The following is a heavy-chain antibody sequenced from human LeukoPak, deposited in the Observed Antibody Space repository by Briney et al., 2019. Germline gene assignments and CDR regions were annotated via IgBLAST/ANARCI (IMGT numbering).Heavy chain of an antibody. CDR1: GFSFTTHA. D-gene: IGHD3-10*01. J-gene: IGHJ6*03. Sequence: GGSLRLSCVASGFSFTTHAMGWVRQAPGKGLEWVSHISGSGGSTKYSGSVKGRFTISRDNSKNTLYLQINSLRAEDTAVYYCARGRNYYYMDVWGKGTTVTVSS. V-gene: IGHV3-23*01. CDR2: ISGSGGST. CDR3: ARGRNYYYMDV.